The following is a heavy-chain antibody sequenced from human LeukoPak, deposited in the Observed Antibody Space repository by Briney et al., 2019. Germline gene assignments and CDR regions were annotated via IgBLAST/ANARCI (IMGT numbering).Heavy chain of an antibody. V-gene: IGHV4-4*02. Sequence: GSLRLSCAASGFTFSSHAVSWVRQPPGQGLEWIGEVSLSGLTNYNPSLSSRAIMTVDTSNNHLSLKLTSVTAADTAVYYCSRENGAFSPFGYWGQGTLVTVSS. CDR2: VSLSGLT. D-gene: IGHD2-8*01. CDR1: GFTFSSHAV. J-gene: IGHJ4*02. CDR3: SRENGAFSPFGY.